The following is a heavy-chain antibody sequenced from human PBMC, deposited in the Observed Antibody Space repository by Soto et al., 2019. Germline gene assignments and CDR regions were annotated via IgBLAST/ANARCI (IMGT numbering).Heavy chain of an antibody. CDR1: GGSFSGYY. V-gene: IGHV4-34*01. CDR2: INHSGST. J-gene: IGHJ4*02. Sequence: TSETLSLTCAVYGGSFSGYYWSWIRQPPGKGLEWIGEINHSGSTNYNPSLKSRVTISVDTSKNQFSLKLSSVTAADTAVYYCGRGHTTYYYDSSGYYYCYFDYWGQGTLVTSPQ. CDR3: GRGHTTYYYDSSGYYYCYFDY. D-gene: IGHD3-22*01.